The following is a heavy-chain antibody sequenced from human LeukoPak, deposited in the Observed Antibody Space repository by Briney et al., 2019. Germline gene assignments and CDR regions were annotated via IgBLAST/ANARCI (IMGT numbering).Heavy chain of an antibody. J-gene: IGHJ4*02. CDR3: ASQQWLVLFDY. D-gene: IGHD6-19*01. V-gene: IGHV4-59*05. CDR1: VGSIISYY. Sequence: SETLSLTCTFSVGSIISYYWGWIRKPPGKGLEWIGSIYYSGSTYYNPYLKSRVTISVDTSKNQFSLKLSSVTAADTAVYYCASQQWLVLFDYWGQGTLVTVSS. CDR2: IYYSGST.